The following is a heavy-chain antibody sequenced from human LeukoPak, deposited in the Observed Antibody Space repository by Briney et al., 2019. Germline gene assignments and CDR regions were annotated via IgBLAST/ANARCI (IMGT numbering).Heavy chain of an antibody. J-gene: IGHJ4*02. CDR3: ARDAVITMIVVFPDY. CDR2: ISYDGSNK. V-gene: IGHV3-30*04. D-gene: IGHD3-22*01. CDR1: GFTFSSYA. Sequence: PGGSLRLSCAASGFTFSSYAMHWVRQAPGKGLEWVAVISYDGSNKYYADSVKGRFTISRDNSKNTLYLQMNSLRAEDTAVYYCARDAVITMIVVFPDYWGQGTLVTVSS.